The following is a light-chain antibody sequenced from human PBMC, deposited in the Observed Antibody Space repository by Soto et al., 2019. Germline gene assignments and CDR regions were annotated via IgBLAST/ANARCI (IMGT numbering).Light chain of an antibody. Sequence: EIVLTQSPATLSLSPGERATLSCRASQSVSSYLAWYQQKPGQAPRLLIYDASNRATGIPARFSGSGSGTDFTLTISSLEPEDFAVYYCQQHSTWPPYTFVQGTMLQIK. V-gene: IGKV3-11*01. J-gene: IGKJ2*01. CDR1: QSVSSY. CDR3: QQHSTWPPYT. CDR2: DAS.